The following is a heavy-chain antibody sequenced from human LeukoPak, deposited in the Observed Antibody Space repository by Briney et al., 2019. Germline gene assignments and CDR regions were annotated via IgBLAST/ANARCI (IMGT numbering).Heavy chain of an antibody. J-gene: IGHJ4*02. CDR2: IYSGGST. CDR3: ARGISELVVVAASYYFDY. CDR1: GFTVSSNY. D-gene: IGHD2-15*01. Sequence: GGSLRLSCAASGFTVSSNYMSWVRQAPGKGLEWVSVIYSGGSTYYADSVKGRFTISRDNSKNTLYLQMNSLRAEDTAVYYCARGISELVVVAASYYFDYWGQGTLVTVSS. V-gene: IGHV3-66*01.